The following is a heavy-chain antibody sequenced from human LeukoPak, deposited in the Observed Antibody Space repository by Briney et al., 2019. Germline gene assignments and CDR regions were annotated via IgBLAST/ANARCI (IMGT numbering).Heavy chain of an antibody. Sequence: RASVKVSCKASGGTFSSYAISWVRQAPGQGLEWMGRITPILGIANYAQKFQGRVTITADKSTSTAYMELSSLRSEDTAVYYCARDSEIQLWLGFRPPPASHFDYWGQGTLVTVSS. D-gene: IGHD5-18*01. CDR1: GGTFSSYA. J-gene: IGHJ4*02. CDR3: ARDSEIQLWLGFRPPPASHFDY. V-gene: IGHV1-69*04. CDR2: ITPILGIA.